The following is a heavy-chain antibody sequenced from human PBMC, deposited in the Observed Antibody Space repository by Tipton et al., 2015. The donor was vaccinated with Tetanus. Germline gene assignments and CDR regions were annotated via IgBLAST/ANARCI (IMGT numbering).Heavy chain of an antibody. V-gene: IGHV4-59*01. Sequence: TLSLTCTVSGGSISSYYWTWIRQPPGRGLEWIGYVHYSGSTNYSPSLRSRVTLSVDTSKNQFSLKLSSVTAADTAVYYCARIGWPENNKPGFDIWGQGTMVTVSS. CDR2: VHYSGST. J-gene: IGHJ3*02. CDR3: ARIGWPENNKPGFDI. CDR1: GGSISSYY. D-gene: IGHD1/OR15-1a*01.